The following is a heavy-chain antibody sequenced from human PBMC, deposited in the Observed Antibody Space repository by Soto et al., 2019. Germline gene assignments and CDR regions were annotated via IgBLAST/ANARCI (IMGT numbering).Heavy chain of an antibody. Sequence: AQLVESGGGVVQPGRSLRLSCAASGFTFSSYGMHWVRQAPGKGLEWVAVISYDGSNKDYADSVKGRFTISRDNYKNTLYLQMNSLRAEDTAVYYGEKDLRGYSYGYDYYYCGMDVLGQGTTVAVSS. CDR3: EKDLRGYSYGYDYYYCGMDV. D-gene: IGHD5-18*01. J-gene: IGHJ6*02. V-gene: IGHV3-30*18. CDR1: GFTFSSYG. CDR2: ISYDGSNK.